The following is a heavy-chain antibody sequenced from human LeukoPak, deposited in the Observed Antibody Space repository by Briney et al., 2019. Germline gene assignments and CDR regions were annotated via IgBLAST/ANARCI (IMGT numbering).Heavy chain of an antibody. CDR3: AREAFKPIVVVTATHDAFDI. D-gene: IGHD2-21*02. J-gene: IGHJ3*02. CDR2: ISDSSSYI. CDR1: GFTFSSYS. V-gene: IGHV3-21*01. Sequence: GGSLRLSCAASGFTFSSYSMNWVRQAPGKGLEWVSSISDSSSYIHYADSVKGRFTISRDNAKNSLYLQVNSLRAEDTAVYYCAREAFKPIVVVTATHDAFDIWGQGTMVTVSS.